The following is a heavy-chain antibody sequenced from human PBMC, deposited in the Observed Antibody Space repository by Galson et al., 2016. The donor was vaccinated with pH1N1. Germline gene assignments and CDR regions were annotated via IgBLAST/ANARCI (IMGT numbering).Heavy chain of an antibody. J-gene: IGHJ4*02. D-gene: IGHD3-3*01. CDR3: AKTYDFWAAYPPYYFDY. V-gene: IGHV3-23*01. Sequence: LRLSCAASGFTFSNYAMSWVRQAPGKGLEWVSGISDSGDYTYYVDSVKGRFTISRDNSKNTLYVQMNSLRAEDTAVYYCAKTYDFWAAYPPYYFDYWGQGTLVTVSS. CDR2: ISDSGDYT. CDR1: GFTFSNYA.